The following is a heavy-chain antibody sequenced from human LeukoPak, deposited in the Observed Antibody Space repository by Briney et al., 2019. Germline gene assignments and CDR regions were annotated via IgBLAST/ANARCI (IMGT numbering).Heavy chain of an antibody. Sequence: PGGSLRLSCAASGFTFSSYGMHWVRQAPGKGLEWVAVISYDGSNKYYADSVKGRFTISRDNSKNTLYLQMNSLRAEDTAVYYCAKSSRFGWLQLSLGYWGQGTLVTVSS. D-gene: IGHD5-24*01. CDR3: AKSSRFGWLQLSLGY. CDR1: GFTFSSYG. J-gene: IGHJ4*02. CDR2: ISYDGSNK. V-gene: IGHV3-30*18.